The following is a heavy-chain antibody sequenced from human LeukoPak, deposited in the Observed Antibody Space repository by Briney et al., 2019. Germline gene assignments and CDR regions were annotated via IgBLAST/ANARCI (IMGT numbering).Heavy chain of an antibody. J-gene: IGHJ5*02. CDR1: GYTFKNYG. CDR3: ARDQSVTMMLSWFDP. Sequence: ASVKVSCKASGYTFKNYGISWVRQAPGQGLEWMGWISTYNGDTKHAQKVQGRLTLTANASTSTAYMELRGLRSDDTAVYYCARDQSVTMMLSWFDPWGQGTLVTVSS. D-gene: IGHD3-22*01. V-gene: IGHV1-18*04. CDR2: ISTYNGDT.